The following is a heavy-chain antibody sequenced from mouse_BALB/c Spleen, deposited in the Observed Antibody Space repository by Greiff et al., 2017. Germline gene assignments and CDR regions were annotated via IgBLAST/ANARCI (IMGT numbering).Heavy chain of an antibody. CDR3: ARYGMDY. CDR1: GYTFTSYD. J-gene: IGHJ4*01. V-gene: IGHV1S56*01. CDR2: IYPGDGST. Sequence: QVQLKQSGPELVKPGASVKISCKASGYTFTSYDINWVKQRPGQGLEWIGWIYPGDGSTKYNEKFKGKATLTADKSSSTAYMQLSSLTSENSAVYFCARYGMDYWGQGTSVTVSS.